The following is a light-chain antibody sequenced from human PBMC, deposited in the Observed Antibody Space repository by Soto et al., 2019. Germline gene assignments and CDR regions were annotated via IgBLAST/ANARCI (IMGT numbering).Light chain of an antibody. CDR1: QSVSSTY. J-gene: IGKJ4*01. CDR3: QQFGGARI. V-gene: IGKV3-20*01. CDR2: GAS. Sequence: EIVLTQSPGTLSLSPGERATLSCRASQSVSSTYLAWYQQKPGQAPRLLIYGASSRATGIPDRFSGSGSGTDFTLIISRLEPEDFAVYYCQQFGGARIFGGGTKVDI.